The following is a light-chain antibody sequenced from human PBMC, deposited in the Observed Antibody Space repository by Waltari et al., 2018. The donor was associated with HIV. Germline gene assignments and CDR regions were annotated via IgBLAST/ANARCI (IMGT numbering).Light chain of an antibody. J-gene: IGLJ1*01. V-gene: IGLV3-21*01. CDR3: QVWDSGSDHV. CDR2: DDD. Sequence: SYVLTQPPSLSVAPGKTAKITCGGNNIGNRDVHWYQQKAGQAPILVIYDDDDRPSGIPERFSGSNSENTATLTINRIEVGDEADYYCQVWDSGSDHVFGSGTTVTVL. CDR1: NIGNRD.